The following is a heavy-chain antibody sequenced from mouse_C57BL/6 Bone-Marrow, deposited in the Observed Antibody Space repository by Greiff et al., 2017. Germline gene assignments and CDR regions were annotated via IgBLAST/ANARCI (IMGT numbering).Heavy chain of an antibody. J-gene: IGHJ1*03. CDR1: GYTFTSYW. D-gene: IGHD1-1*01. V-gene: IGHV1-64*01. CDR2: IHPNSGST. Sequence: QVQLQQPGAELVKPGASVKLSCKASGYTFTSYWMHWVKQRPGQGLEWIGMIHPNSGSTNYNEKFKSKATLTVDTSSSTAYMQLSSLTSEDSAVYYCARLSFGSSYDWYFDVWGTGTTVTVSS. CDR3: ARLSFGSSYDWYFDV.